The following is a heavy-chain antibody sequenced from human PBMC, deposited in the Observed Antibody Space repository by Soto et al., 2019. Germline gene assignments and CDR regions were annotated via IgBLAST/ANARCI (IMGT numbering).Heavy chain of an antibody. Sequence: ASVKVSCKASGYTFTGYYMHWVQQAPGQGLEWMGWINPNSGGTNYAQKFQGWVTMTRDTSISTAYMELSRLRSDDTAVYFCARSIAAAGNFLDFDYWGQGTLVTVSS. CDR1: GYTFTGYY. CDR2: INPNSGGT. D-gene: IGHD6-13*01. V-gene: IGHV1-2*04. CDR3: ARSIAAAGNFLDFDY. J-gene: IGHJ4*02.